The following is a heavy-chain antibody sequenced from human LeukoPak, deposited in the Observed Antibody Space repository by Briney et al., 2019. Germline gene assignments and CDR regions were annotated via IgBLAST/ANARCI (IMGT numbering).Heavy chain of an antibody. Sequence: GASVKLSCKASGVTFSSYAMSWVRQAPGQGLEWMARIIPILGITNYAQKFQGRVTITADKTTRTAYMELSSLRSEDTAVCYCARDTRCSGGSCYSFDYWGQGTLVTVSS. V-gene: IGHV1-69*04. CDR2: IIPILGIT. CDR1: GVTFSSYA. J-gene: IGHJ4*02. CDR3: ARDTRCSGGSCYSFDY. D-gene: IGHD2-15*01.